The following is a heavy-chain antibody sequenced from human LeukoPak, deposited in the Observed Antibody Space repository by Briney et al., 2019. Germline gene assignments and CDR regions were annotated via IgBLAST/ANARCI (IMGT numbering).Heavy chain of an antibody. V-gene: IGHV1-69*04. CDR2: IIPIFGIA. J-gene: IGHJ3*02. Sequence: SVKVSCKASGGTFSSYAISWARQAPGQGLEWMGRIIPIFGIANYAQRFQGRVTITADKSTSTAYMELSSLRSEDTAVYYCARGRGRLELPPSVFDAFDIWGQGTMVTVSS. D-gene: IGHD1-7*01. CDR1: GGTFSSYA. CDR3: ARGRGRLELPPSVFDAFDI.